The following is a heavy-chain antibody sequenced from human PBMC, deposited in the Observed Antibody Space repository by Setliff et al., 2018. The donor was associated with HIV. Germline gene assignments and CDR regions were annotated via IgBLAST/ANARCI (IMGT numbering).Heavy chain of an antibody. CDR3: AREVDTVADSDAFDI. V-gene: IGHV4-59*12. D-gene: IGHD6-19*01. CDR2: TSYTWGT. J-gene: IGHJ3*02. CDR1: GGSISRYY. Sequence: SETLSLTCTVSGGSISRYYWSWIRQSPGKGLEWVGYTSYTWGTFYNPSLKSRLDLLFDTSKNQFSLELRSVTAADSAVYYCAREVDTVADSDAFDIWGQGIMVTVSS.